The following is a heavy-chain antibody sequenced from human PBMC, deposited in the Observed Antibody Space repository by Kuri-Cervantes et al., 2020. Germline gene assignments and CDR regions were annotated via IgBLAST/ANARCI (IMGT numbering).Heavy chain of an antibody. V-gene: IGHV3-20*04. CDR2: INWNGGST. Sequence: ESLKFSCAAAGFTFDDYGMSWVRQAPERGLEWVSVINWNGGSTGYDDSVKGLITISRDNAKNSMYLQMNSLRDEDTALYYCARDGYYDSSGPRLDYWGQGTLVTVSS. CDR1: GFTFDDYG. D-gene: IGHD3-22*01. J-gene: IGHJ4*02. CDR3: ARDGYYDSSGPRLDY.